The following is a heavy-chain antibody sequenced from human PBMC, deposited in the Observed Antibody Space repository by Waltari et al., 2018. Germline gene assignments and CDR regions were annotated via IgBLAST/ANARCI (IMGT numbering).Heavy chain of an antibody. J-gene: IGHJ4*02. CDR2: IFYSGST. D-gene: IGHD6-13*01. CDR3: ASWYSSSWYNFVDY. V-gene: IGHV4-39*01. Sequence: QLQLQESGPGLVKPSETLSLTCTVSGGSFSSSSYYWGWIRQPPGKGLEWIGSIFYSGSTFYNPSLKSRVTISVDTSKNQFSLKLSSVTAADTAVYYCASWYSSSWYNFVDYWGQGTLVTVSS. CDR1: GGSFSSSSYY.